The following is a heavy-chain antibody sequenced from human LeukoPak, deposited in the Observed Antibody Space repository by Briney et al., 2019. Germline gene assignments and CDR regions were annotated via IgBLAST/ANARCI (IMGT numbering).Heavy chain of an antibody. Sequence: GESLRLSCAASGFTFSSYSMNWVRQAPGKGLEWVSSISSSSSYIYYADSVKGRFTISRDNAKNSLYLQMNSLRAEDTAVYYCARSDSQDYGDYWGQGTLVTVSS. J-gene: IGHJ4*02. CDR1: GFTFSSYS. V-gene: IGHV3-21*01. D-gene: IGHD2-21*01. CDR3: ARSDSQDYGDY. CDR2: ISSSSSYI.